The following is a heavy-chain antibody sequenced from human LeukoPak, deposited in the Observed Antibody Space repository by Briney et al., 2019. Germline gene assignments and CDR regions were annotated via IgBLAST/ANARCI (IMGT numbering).Heavy chain of an antibody. CDR1: GFTFRSYW. CDR2: IKHDGSEK. CDR3: ADRKFSY. V-gene: IGHV3-7*01. D-gene: IGHD1-14*01. Sequence: PGGSLRLSCTASGFTFRSYWMSWVRQAPGKGLEWVANIKHDGSEKYYADSVKGRFTISRDNSKNTLYLQMNSLRAEDTAVYYCADRKFSYWGQGTLVTVSS. J-gene: IGHJ4*02.